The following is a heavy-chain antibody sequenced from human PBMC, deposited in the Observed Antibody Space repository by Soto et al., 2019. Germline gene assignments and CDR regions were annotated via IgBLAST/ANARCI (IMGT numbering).Heavy chain of an antibody. V-gene: IGHV4-61*01. CDR1: VDSVSSASFY. CDR3: ARVNSARNWFQP. D-gene: IGHD4-4*01. Sequence: SETLSLTCTVSVDSVSSASFYCIWIRQAPWKGLEWIGFIYFSGSTNYNPSLKSRVTMSLDTSKNQFSLKLRSVTPADTAVYFCARVNSARNWFQPWGQGTLDNVSS. J-gene: IGHJ5*02. CDR2: IYFSGST.